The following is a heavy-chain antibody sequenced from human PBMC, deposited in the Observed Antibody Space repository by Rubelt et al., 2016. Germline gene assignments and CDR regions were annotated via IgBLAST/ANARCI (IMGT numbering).Heavy chain of an antibody. V-gene: IGHV1-18*01. CDR1: GYTFTSYG. D-gene: IGHD3-3*01. CDR3: ARMVNDCWSGYHNWFDP. CDR2: ISAYDGNT. Sequence: QVQLVQSGAEVKKPGASVKVSCKASGYTFTSYGISWVRQAPGQGLEWMGWISAYDGNTNYAQKLQGRVTMTTETSTSTAYMELRSLRSDDTAVYYCARMVNDCWSGYHNWFDPWGQGTLVTVSS. J-gene: IGHJ5*02.